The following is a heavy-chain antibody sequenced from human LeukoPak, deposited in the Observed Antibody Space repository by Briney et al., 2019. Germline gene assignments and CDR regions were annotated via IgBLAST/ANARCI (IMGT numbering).Heavy chain of an antibody. CDR3: ARDSRRYDSSGYFRGWFDP. D-gene: IGHD3-22*01. CDR1: GGSISSYY. CDR2: IYSRGT. Sequence: SETLSLTCTVSGGSISSYYLSWIRQPAGKGLEWIGRIYSRGTTYNPSLKSRVTMSADTSRNHVSLTLNSVTAADTAVYYCARDSRRYDSSGYFRGWFDPWGQGTLVTVSS. J-gene: IGHJ5*02. V-gene: IGHV4-4*07.